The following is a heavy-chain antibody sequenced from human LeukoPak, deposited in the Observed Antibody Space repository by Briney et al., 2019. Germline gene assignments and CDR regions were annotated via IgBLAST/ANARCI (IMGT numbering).Heavy chain of an antibody. V-gene: IGHV3-9*01. CDR1: GFTFNDYA. CDR2: ISWNSGNI. Sequence: GGSLRLSCAASGFTFNDYAMHWVRQAPGKGLEWVSGISWNSGNIGYADSVKGRFTISRDNTKNSLYLQMNSLRAEGTALYYCAKDAYGACDNSGYYQFRGQGTLVTVSS. D-gene: IGHD3-22*01. CDR3: AKDAYGACDNSGYYQF. J-gene: IGHJ4*02.